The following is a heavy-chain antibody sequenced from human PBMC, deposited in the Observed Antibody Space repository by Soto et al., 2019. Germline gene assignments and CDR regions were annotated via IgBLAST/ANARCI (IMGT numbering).Heavy chain of an antibody. J-gene: IGHJ4*02. Sequence: GGSLRLSCAASGFTFSNAWMSWVRQAPGKGLEWVGRIKSKTDGGTTDYTAPVKGRFTISRDDSKNTLYLQMNSLKTEDTAVYYCTTPGIAVAGNDYWGQGTLVTVSS. CDR2: IKSKTDGGTT. V-gene: IGHV3-15*01. CDR3: TTPGIAVAGNDY. D-gene: IGHD6-19*01. CDR1: GFTFSNAW.